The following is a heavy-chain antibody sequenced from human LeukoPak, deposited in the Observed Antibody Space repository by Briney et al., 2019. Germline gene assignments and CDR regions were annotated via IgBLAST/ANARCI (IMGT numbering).Heavy chain of an antibody. Sequence: GESLKISCKGSGYSFTSYWIGWVRQMPGKGLEWMGIIYPGDSDTRYSPSFQGQVTISADKSISTAYLQWSSLKASDTAMYYCARQDCTSTSCYGGCDYWGQGTLVTVSS. CDR1: GYSFTSYW. CDR2: IYPGDSDT. CDR3: ARQDCTSTSCYGGCDY. V-gene: IGHV5-51*01. J-gene: IGHJ4*02. D-gene: IGHD2-2*01.